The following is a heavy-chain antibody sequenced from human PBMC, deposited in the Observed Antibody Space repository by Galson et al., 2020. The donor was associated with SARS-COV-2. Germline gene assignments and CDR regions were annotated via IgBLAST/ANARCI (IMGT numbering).Heavy chain of an antibody. V-gene: IGHV5-51*01. D-gene: IGHD2-2*01. CDR2: IYPGDSDT. Sequence: GESLKISCKGSGYSFTNYWIGWVRQMPGKGPEWMGIIYPGDSDTRYSPSFQGQVTISADKSISTAYLQWSSLKASDTAMYYCAKSLGFCSSTTCSIFDSWGQGTLVIVSS. CDR3: AKSLGFCSSTTCSIFDS. J-gene: IGHJ4*02. CDR1: GYSFTNYW.